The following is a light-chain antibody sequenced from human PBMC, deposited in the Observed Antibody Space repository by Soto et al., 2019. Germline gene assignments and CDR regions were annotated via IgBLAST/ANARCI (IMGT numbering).Light chain of an antibody. CDR3: SSYIRSNTPVL. CDR2: YVS. V-gene: IGLV2-14*01. Sequence: QSALTQPASVSGSPGQSITISCTGTNSDIGGYNYVSWYQQHPGKAPKLMIYYVSNRPSGVSNRFSGSKSGNTASLTISGLQAEDEADYYCSSYIRSNTPVLFGGGTKLTVL. J-gene: IGLJ2*01. CDR1: NSDIGGYNY.